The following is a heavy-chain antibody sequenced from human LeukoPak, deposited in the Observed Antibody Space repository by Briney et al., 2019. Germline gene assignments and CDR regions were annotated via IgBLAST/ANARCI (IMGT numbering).Heavy chain of an antibody. D-gene: IGHD6-6*01. J-gene: IGHJ4*02. CDR1: GFTFSSYA. V-gene: IGHV3-30-3*01. CDR2: ISYDGSNK. Sequence: PGGSLRLSCAASGFTFSSYAMHWVRQAPGKGLEWVAVISYDGSNKYYADSVKGRFTISRDNSKNTLYLQMNSLRAEDTAVYYCARGGKRQLVSQRNFFFDYWGQGTLVTVSS. CDR3: ARGGKRQLVSQRNFFFDY.